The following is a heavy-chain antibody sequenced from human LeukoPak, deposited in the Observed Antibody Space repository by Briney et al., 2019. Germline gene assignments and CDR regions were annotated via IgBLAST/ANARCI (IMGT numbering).Heavy chain of an antibody. Sequence: AGGSLRLSCAASGFTFTSYSMDWVRQAPGKGLEWVSTISGGGGSTYYADSVKGRFTISRDNSKNTLYLQVNSLRAEDTAVYHCAKGGKWDVTPFDYWGQGTLVTVSS. CDR3: AKGGKWDVTPFDY. V-gene: IGHV3-23*01. D-gene: IGHD1-26*01. CDR2: ISGGGGST. CDR1: GFTFTSYS. J-gene: IGHJ4*02.